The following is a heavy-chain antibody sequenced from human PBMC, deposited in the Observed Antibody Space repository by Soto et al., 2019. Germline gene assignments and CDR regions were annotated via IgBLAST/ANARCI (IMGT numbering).Heavy chain of an antibody. CDR3: ARGGGFCGGDCYKGGVDY. V-gene: IGHV3-30-3*01. Sequence: QVQLVESGGGGVQPGRSLGLSYEFSGFPFSPYTMHWVRQGPGNGLELVAVISYDGTNKYYAASVKGRFTISRDNSKNTLYLQMNSLRPEDTSVYYCARGGGFCGGDCYKGGVDYWGQGTLVTVSS. CDR2: ISYDGTNK. CDR1: GFPFSPYT. D-gene: IGHD2-21*02. J-gene: IGHJ4*02.